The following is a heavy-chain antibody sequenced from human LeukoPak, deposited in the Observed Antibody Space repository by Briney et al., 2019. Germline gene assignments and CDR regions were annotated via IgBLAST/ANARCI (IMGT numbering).Heavy chain of an antibody. D-gene: IGHD4-17*01. J-gene: IGHJ2*01. CDR1: GGSISSGSYY. CDR2: IYTSGST. CDR3: ARGTVTTRWYFDL. Sequence: SETLSLTCTVSGGSISSGSYYWSWIRQPAGKGLEWIGRIYTSGSTNYNPSLKGRVTISVDTSKNQFSLKLSSVTAADTAVHYCARGTVTTRWYFDLWGRGTLVTVSS. V-gene: IGHV4-61*02.